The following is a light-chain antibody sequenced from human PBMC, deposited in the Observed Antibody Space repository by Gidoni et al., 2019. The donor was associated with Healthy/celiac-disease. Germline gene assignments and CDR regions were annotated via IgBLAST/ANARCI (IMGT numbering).Light chain of an antibody. J-gene: IGLJ1*01. V-gene: IGLV2-14*01. CDR3: SSYTSSSPRV. Sequence: QSALTQPASVSGSPGQSITISCTGTSRDVGGYNYVSWYQQHPGKAPKLMIYEVSNRPSGFSNRFSGSKSGNTASLTISGLQAEDEADYYCSSYTSSSPRVFGTGTKVTVL. CDR2: EVS. CDR1: SRDVGGYNY.